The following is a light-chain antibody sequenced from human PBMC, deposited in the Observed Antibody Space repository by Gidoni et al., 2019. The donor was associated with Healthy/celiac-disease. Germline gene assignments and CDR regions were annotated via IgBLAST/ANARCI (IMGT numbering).Light chain of an antibody. J-gene: IGKJ2*03. Sequence: DIQMTQSPSTRSASVGDRVTITCRASQSIRSWLAWYQQKPGKAPKLLIYKASSLESGVPSRFSGSGSGTEFTLTISSLQPDDFATYYCQQYNSYSRSFGQGTKLEIK. CDR1: QSIRSW. CDR3: QQYNSYSRS. CDR2: KAS. V-gene: IGKV1-5*03.